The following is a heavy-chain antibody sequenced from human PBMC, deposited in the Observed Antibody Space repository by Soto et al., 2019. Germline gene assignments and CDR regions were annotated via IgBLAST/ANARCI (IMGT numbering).Heavy chain of an antibody. V-gene: IGHV3-64*01. D-gene: IGHD2-2*01. CDR1: GFTFSSYA. CDR2: ISSNGGST. CDR3: AREGYCSSTSCYSFDY. J-gene: IGHJ4*02. Sequence: EVQLVESGGGLVQPGGSLRLSCAASGFTFSSYAMHWVRQAPGKGLEYVSAISSNGGSTYDANSVKGRFTISRDNSKNTLYLQMGSLRAEDMAVYYCAREGYCSSTSCYSFDYWGQGTLVTVSS.